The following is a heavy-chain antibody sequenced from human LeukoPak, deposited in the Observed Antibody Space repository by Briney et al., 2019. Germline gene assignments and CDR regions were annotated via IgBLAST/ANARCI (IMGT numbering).Heavy chain of an antibody. CDR2: IVPMLAIT. J-gene: IGHJ3*02. Sequence: SMKVSCKASGGTFDTYTFAWVRQTPGQGLVWMGRIVPMLAITNYAQKFQGRVTITADKSTRTAYMELSSLSSEDTAVYFCATGHRQAFDIWGQGTMVTVSS. V-gene: IGHV1-69*02. CDR1: GGTFDTYT. CDR3: ATGHRQAFDI.